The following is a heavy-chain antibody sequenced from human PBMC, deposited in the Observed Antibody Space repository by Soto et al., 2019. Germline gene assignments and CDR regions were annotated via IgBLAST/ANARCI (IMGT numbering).Heavy chain of an antibody. CDR3: ARGRMWAERSKPKYYYYYMDV. V-gene: IGHV1-2*04. D-gene: IGHD1-1*01. CDR1: GYTFTGYY. J-gene: IGHJ6*03. CDR2: INPNSGGT. Sequence: QVQLVQSGAEVKKPGASVKVSCKASGYTFTGYYMHWVRQAPGQGLEWMGWINPNSGGTNYAQKFQGWVTMTRDTCISTAYMELSRLRSDDTAVYYCARGRMWAERSKPKYYYYYMDVWGKGTTVTVSS.